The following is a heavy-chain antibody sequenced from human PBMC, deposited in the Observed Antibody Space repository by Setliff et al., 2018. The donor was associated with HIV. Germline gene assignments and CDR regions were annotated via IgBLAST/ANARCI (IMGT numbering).Heavy chain of an antibody. CDR2: ISYDGSRT. CDR3: AKDFLNSRPYYFDY. V-gene: IGHV3-30*01. CDR1: GFTFSTFA. Sequence: PGGSLRLSCVASGFTFSTFAMHWVRQAPGKGLEWVSVISYDGSRTYYVDSVKGRFTISRDNSKNTLYLQMDSLRAEDTAVYYCAKDFLNSRPYYFDYWGQGTLVTVSS. D-gene: IGHD1-1*01. J-gene: IGHJ4*02.